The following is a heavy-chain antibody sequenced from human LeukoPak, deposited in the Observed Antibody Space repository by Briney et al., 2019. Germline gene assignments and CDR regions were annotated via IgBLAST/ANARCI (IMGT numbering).Heavy chain of an antibody. V-gene: IGHV3-66*01. Sequence: GGSLRLSCAASGFTFSSYDMSWVRQAPGKGLEWVSVIYSDGTTYYADSVKGRFTLSRDDSKNTLYLQINRLRAEDTAVYYCARGSVDSSSSPFDYWGQGTLVTVSS. J-gene: IGHJ4*02. CDR1: GFTFSSYD. CDR2: IYSDGTT. D-gene: IGHD6-6*01. CDR3: ARGSVDSSSSPFDY.